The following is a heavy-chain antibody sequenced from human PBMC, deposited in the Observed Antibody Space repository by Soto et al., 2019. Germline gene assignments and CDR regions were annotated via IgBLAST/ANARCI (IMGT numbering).Heavy chain of an antibody. CDR1: GGTFSSYA. D-gene: IGHD5-18*01. J-gene: IGHJ4*02. CDR3: ARVRASRGYSYGSYYFDY. Sequence: ASVKVSCKASGGTFSSYAISCVRQAPGQGLEWMGGIIPIFGTANYAQKFQGRVTITADESTSTAYMELSSLRSEDTVVYYCARVRASRGYSYGSYYFDYWGQGTLVTVSS. CDR2: IIPIFGTA. V-gene: IGHV1-69*13.